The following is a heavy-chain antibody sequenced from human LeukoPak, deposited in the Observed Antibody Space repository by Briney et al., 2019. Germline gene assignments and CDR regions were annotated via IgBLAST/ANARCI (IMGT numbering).Heavy chain of an antibody. Sequence: PGGSLRLSCAASGFTFSSSGISWVRQAPGKGLEWVSAISGSGGSTYYADSVKGRFTISRDNSKNTLYLQMNSLRAEDTAVYYCTRDNGYCSGGSCYHYYMDVWGKGTTVTVSS. D-gene: IGHD2-15*01. V-gene: IGHV3-23*01. CDR1: GFTFSSSG. J-gene: IGHJ6*03. CDR2: ISGSGGST. CDR3: TRDNGYCSGGSCYHYYMDV.